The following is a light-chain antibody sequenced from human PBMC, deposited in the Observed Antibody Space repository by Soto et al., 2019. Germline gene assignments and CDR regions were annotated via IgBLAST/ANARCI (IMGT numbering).Light chain of an antibody. CDR2: GNS. V-gene: IGLV1-40*01. J-gene: IGLJ1*01. CDR3: QSYDSSLGNV. Sequence: QSVLTQPPSVSGAPGQRVTISCTGSSSNIGAGYDVHWYQQLPGTAPKLLIYGNSNRPSGVPDRFSGSKSGTSASLAITALQAEDEADYYCQSYDSSLGNVFGTGTKVTVL. CDR1: SSNIGAGYD.